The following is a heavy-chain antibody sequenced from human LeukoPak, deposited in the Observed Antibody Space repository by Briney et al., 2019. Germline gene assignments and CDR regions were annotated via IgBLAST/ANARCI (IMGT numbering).Heavy chain of an antibody. D-gene: IGHD3-10*01. J-gene: IGHJ3*02. CDR2: VSTSGRST. CDR3: AKGLNGYGSGSYSHLDAFDI. V-gene: IGHV3-23*01. CDR1: GFTLCTYA. Sequence: GGSLRLSCAASGFTLCTYAMSWVRQAPGEGLGWVSTVSTSGRSTYYADSVKGRFTISRDNSKNTLSLQMNSLRAEDTAVYYCAKGLNGYGSGSYSHLDAFDIWGQGTLVTVSS.